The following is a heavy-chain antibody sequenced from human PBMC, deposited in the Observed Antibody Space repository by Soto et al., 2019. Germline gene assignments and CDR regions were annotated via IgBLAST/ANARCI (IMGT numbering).Heavy chain of an antibody. D-gene: IGHD6-6*01. V-gene: IGHV1-2*04. CDR3: ARDSMAIAARPAGYYYGMDV. CDR1: GYTFTGYY. Sequence: ASVKVSCKASGYTFTGYYMHWVRQAPGQGLEWMGWINPNSGGTNYAQKFQGWVTMTRDTSISTAYRELSRLRSDDTAVYYCARDSMAIAARPAGYYYGMDVWGQGTTVTVSS. CDR2: INPNSGGT. J-gene: IGHJ6*02.